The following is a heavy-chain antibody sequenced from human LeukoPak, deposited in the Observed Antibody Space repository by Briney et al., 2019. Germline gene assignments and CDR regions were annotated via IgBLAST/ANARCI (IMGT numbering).Heavy chain of an antibody. V-gene: IGHV3-30-3*01. CDR1: GFTFSSYA. Sequence: PGGSPRLSCAASGFTFSSYAMHWVRQAPGKGLEWVAVISYDGSNKYYADSVKGRFTISRDNSKNTLYLQMNSLRAEDTAVYYCARDRRDKVVAATFDYWGQGTLVTVSS. CDR3: ARDRRDKVVAATFDY. CDR2: ISYDGSNK. J-gene: IGHJ4*02. D-gene: IGHD2-15*01.